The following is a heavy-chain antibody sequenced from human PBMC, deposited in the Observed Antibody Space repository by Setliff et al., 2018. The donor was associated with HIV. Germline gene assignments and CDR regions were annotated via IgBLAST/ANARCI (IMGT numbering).Heavy chain of an antibody. CDR3: ATDRGTY. J-gene: IGHJ4*02. V-gene: IGHV3-7*03. CDR1: GLIFSGYW. D-gene: IGHD1-7*01. CDR2: IKQDGSEK. Sequence: GGSLRLSCAASGLIFSGYWMSWVRQAPGKGLEWVANIKQDGSEKYYVDSVKGRFTISRDNAKNSLYLQMNSLRAEDTAVYYCATDRGTYWGQGTLVTVSS.